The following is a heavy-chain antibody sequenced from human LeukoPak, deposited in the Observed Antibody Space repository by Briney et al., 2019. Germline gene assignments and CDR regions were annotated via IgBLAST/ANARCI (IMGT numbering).Heavy chain of an antibody. J-gene: IGHJ4*02. CDR2: INHSGST. Sequence: SETLSLTCAVYGGSFSGYFWTWIRQPPGKGLEWIGEINHSGSTDYNPSLKGRVTISVDTSKNQFSLKLNSVTAADTAVYYCARSDYYGKTDFWGQGTLVTVSS. CDR1: GGSFSGYF. D-gene: IGHD3-10*01. CDR3: ARSDYYGKTDF. V-gene: IGHV4-34*01.